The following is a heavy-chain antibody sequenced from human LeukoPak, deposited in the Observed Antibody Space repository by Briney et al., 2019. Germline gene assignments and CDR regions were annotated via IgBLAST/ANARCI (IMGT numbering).Heavy chain of an antibody. CDR2: ISSSSSYI. J-gene: IGHJ6*02. D-gene: IGHD3-22*01. CDR1: GFTFSSYS. V-gene: IGHV3-21*01. CDR3: ARSQSFITDFHYYYGMDV. Sequence: GRSLRLSCAASGFTFSSYSMNWVRQAPGKGLEWVSSISSSSSYIYYADSVKGRFTISRDNAKNSLYLQMNSLRAEDTAVYYCARSQSFITDFHYYYGMDVWGQGTTVTVSS.